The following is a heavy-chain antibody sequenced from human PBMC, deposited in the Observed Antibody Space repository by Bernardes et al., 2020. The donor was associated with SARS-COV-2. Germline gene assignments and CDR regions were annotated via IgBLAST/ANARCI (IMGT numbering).Heavy chain of an antibody. D-gene: IGHD2-15*01. Sequence: VKVSCLASVVNFNDSYIHCLRPAPVQGREWMGWITANSGDTSYAPRFQGWVPLTRDTSISTDYMELPRLTSNDTAVYYCARDDLYINGGNNWFDPWGQGALGSVSS. V-gene: IGHV1-2*04. CDR1: VVNFNDSY. CDR3: ARDDLYINGGNNWFDP. CDR2: ITANSGDT. J-gene: IGHJ5*02.